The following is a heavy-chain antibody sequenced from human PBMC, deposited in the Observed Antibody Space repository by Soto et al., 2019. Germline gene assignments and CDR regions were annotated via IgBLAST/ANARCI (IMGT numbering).Heavy chain of an antibody. J-gene: IGHJ4*02. D-gene: IGHD4-17*01. CDR2: IIPILGIA. V-gene: IGHV1-69*02. Sequence: QVQLVQSGAEVKKPGSSVKVSCKASGGTFSSYIISWVRQAPGQGLEWMGRIIPILGIANYAQKFQGRVTITADKATSTAYKELSSLRSEDTAVYYGAGRVDGDYGDFDYWGQGTLVTVSS. CDR3: AGRVDGDYGDFDY. CDR1: GGTFSSYI.